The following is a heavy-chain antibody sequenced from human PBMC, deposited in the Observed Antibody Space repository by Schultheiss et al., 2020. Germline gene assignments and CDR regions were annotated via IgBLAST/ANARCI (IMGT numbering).Heavy chain of an antibody. J-gene: IGHJ4*02. CDR1: GFTFSSYA. V-gene: IGHV3-30*04. D-gene: IGHD6-19*01. CDR2: ISYDGSNK. Sequence: GESLKISFAASGFTFSSYAMHWLRQAPGTGLEWVAVISYDGSNKYYADSVKGRFTISRDNSKNTLYLQMNSLRAEDTAGYYCARGIAVAGTVDYWGQGTLVTVSS. CDR3: ARGIAVAGTVDY.